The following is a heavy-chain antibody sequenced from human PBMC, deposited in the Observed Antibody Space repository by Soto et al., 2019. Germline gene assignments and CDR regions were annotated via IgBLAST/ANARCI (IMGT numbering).Heavy chain of an antibody. J-gene: IGHJ4*02. Sequence: ASVKVCCKASGYTFTHHSISWVRQAPGQGLEWMGWISAYNGDTKYAQNVQGRVTMTTDTSSTTAYMELRSLRSDDTAVYYCARDPSITSGHYQFFDYSCPGPLVTVS. D-gene: IGHD3-22*01. CDR1: GYTFTHHS. V-gene: IGHV1-18*01. CDR3: ARDPSITSGHYQFFDY. CDR2: ISAYNGDT.